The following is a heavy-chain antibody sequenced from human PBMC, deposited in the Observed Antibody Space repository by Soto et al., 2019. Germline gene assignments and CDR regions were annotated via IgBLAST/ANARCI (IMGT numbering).Heavy chain of an antibody. D-gene: IGHD2-15*01. CDR2: INPSGGST. CDR1: GGTFSSYT. J-gene: IGHJ4*02. V-gene: IGHV1-46*01. Sequence: ASVKVSCKASGGTFSSYTISWVRQAPGQGLEWMGIINPSGGSTSYAQKFQGRVTMTRDTSTSTVYMELSSLRSEDTAVYYCVRYCSGGSCYDEFDYWGQGTLVTVSS. CDR3: VRYCSGGSCYDEFDY.